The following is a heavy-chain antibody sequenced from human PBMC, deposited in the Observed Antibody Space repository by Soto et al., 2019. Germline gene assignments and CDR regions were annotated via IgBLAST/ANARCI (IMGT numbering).Heavy chain of an antibody. CDR2: IYWDDDK. J-gene: IGHJ4*02. Sequence: QITLKESGPTLVKPTQTLTLTCTFSGFSLSTSGVGVGWIRQPPGKALEWLAVIYWDDDKRYSPSLKSRLSISKDTSKNQVVLTMTNMDPVDTATYDCVHNGSGPIAFDSWGQGTLVTVSS. D-gene: IGHD3-10*01. CDR1: GFSLSTSGVG. CDR3: VHNGSGPIAFDS. V-gene: IGHV2-5*02.